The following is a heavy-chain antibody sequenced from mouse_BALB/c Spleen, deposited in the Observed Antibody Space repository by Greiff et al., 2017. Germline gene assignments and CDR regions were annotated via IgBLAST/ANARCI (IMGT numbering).Heavy chain of an antibody. CDR2: INPNNGGT. V-gene: IGHV1-18*01. CDR1: GYTFTDYN. CDR3: AREGTLDGNYDY. D-gene: IGHD2-1*01. J-gene: IGHJ2*01. Sequence: EVKLMESGPELVKPGASVKIPCKASGYTFTDYNMDWVKQSHGKSLEWIGDINPNNGGTIYNQKFKGKATLTVDKSSSTAYMELRSLTSEDTAVYYCAREGTLDGNYDYWGQGTTLTVSS.